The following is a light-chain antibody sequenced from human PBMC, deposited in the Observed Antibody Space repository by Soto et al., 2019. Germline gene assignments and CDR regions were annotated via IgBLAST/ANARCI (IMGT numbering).Light chain of an antibody. V-gene: IGLV1-40*01. Sequence: SVLTQPPSVSGAPGQRVTISCSGSSSNIGAGYDVQWYQQHPGKAPKLLISGNSNRPSGVPDRFSGSESGTSASLAITGLQAEDEAHYHCRSYDTSLNAKVFGGGTKVTVL. CDR1: SSNIGAGYD. J-gene: IGLJ3*02. CDR3: RSYDTSLNAKV. CDR2: GNS.